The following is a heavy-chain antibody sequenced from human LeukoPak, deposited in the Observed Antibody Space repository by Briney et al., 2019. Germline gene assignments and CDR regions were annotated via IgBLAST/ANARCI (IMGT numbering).Heavy chain of an antibody. CDR2: IFHSGST. CDR1: GGSIGASINSPNW. D-gene: IGHD2-2*01. J-gene: IGHJ4*02. Sequence: PSETLSLTCAVSGGSIGASINSPNWWSWVRQPPGKGLEWIGEIFHSGSTNYNPSLKSRVTMSVDKSKNQFSLNLTSVTAADTAVYFCARAPRAYCSTTGSCFQDYWGQGTLVTVSS. CDR3: ARAPRAYCSTTGSCFQDY. V-gene: IGHV4-4*02.